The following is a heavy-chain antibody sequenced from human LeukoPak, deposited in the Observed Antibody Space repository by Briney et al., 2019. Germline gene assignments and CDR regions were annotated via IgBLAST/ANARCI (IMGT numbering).Heavy chain of an antibody. V-gene: IGHV1-46*01. J-gene: IGHJ4*02. CDR2: INPASGTT. Sequence: ASVKVSCKASGYPFTSYYVHWVRQAPGQGLEWMGTINPASGTTDNAPKFQGRVTTTRDMSTSTVYMQLRSLRSEDTAVYFCARGGAGTEDFWGQGTLVTVSS. CDR3: ARGGAGTEDF. CDR1: GYPFTSYY. D-gene: IGHD1-1*01.